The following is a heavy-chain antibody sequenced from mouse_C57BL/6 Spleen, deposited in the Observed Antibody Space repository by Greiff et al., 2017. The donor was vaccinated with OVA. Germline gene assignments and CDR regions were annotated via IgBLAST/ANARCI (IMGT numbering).Heavy chain of an antibody. J-gene: IGHJ3*01. V-gene: IGHV3-6*01. CDR3: ARDQTTGFAY. D-gene: IGHD5-5*01. Sequence: VQLKESGPGLVKPSQSLSLTCSVTGYSITSGYYWNWIRQFPGNKLEWMGYISYDGSNNYNPSLKNLISITRDTSKNQFFLKLNSVTTEDTATYYCARDQTTGFAYWGQGTLVTVSA. CDR2: ISYDGSN. CDR1: GYSITSGYY.